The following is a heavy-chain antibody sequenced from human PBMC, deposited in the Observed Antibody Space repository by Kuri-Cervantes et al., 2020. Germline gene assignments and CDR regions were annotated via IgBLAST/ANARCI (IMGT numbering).Heavy chain of an antibody. J-gene: IGHJ5*01. CDR3: ARQPSFVILNWFDP. CDR2: IYYSGSS. CDR1: GDSLSGSLYY. Sequence: GSLRLSCTVSGDSLSGSLYYWGWIRQPPGKGLEWIGSIYYSGSSDYSPSLKSRVTLSVDTSKNQFSLKLSSVTAADTAFYYCARQPSFVILNWFDPWGQGTLVTVSS. D-gene: IGHD2/OR15-2a*01. V-gene: IGHV4-39*01.